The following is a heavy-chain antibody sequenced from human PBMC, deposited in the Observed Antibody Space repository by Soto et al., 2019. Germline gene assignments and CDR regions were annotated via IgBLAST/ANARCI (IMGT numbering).Heavy chain of an antibody. CDR3: ARGSGWDTFDS. CDR1: GYSFTSLW. D-gene: IGHD6-19*01. V-gene: IGHV5-10-1*01. J-gene: IGHJ4*02. CDR2: IDPSDSYT. Sequence: PGESLKISCKGSGYSFTSLWITWVRQMPGEGLEWMGRIDPSDSYTNYSPSFQGHVTISVDKSINTAYLQWSGLKASDTAMYYCARGSGWDTFDSWGQGTQVTVSS.